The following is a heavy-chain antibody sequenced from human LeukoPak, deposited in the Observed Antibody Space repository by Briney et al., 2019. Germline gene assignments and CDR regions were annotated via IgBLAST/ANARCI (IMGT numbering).Heavy chain of an antibody. CDR3: AKEKAEIGPLPFFDY. V-gene: IGHV3-23*01. Sequence: GGSLRLSCAASGLTFSSYVMSWVRQAPGKGLEWVSAISGSGGSTYYTDSVKGRFTISRDNSKNTLYLQMNSVRVEDTAVYYCAKEKAEIGPLPFFDYWGQEPWSPSPQ. D-gene: IGHD1-26*01. J-gene: IGHJ4*01. CDR2: ISGSGGST. CDR1: GLTFSSYV.